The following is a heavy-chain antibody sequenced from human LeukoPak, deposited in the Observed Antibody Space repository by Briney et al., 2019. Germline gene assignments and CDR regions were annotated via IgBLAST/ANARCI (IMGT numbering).Heavy chain of an antibody. V-gene: IGHV3-11*03. Sequence: PGGSPRLSCAASGLTFSGTYMGWIRQAPGEGLEWVSYIGDSGTFAEYTDSLKGRFTISKDNAKNALYLQMNSLRGEDTAVYYCVSAIGRGPGGHFDYWGQGTLVTVSS. J-gene: IGHJ4*02. CDR1: GLTFSGTY. D-gene: IGHD3-10*01. CDR2: IGDSGTFA. CDR3: VSAIGRGPGGHFDY.